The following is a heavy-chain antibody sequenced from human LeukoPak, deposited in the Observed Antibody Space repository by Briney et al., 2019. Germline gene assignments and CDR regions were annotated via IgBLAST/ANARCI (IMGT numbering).Heavy chain of an antibody. CDR3: ARSFDI. Sequence: GGSLRLSCAASGFTFSDYAMNWVRQAPGKGLEWVSYIRSTSSTMYYADSVKGRFTISRDDGKNSLYLQMNSLRDEDTAVYYCARSFDIWGQGTMVTVSS. CDR1: GFTFSDYA. CDR2: IRSTSSTM. J-gene: IGHJ3*02. V-gene: IGHV3-48*02.